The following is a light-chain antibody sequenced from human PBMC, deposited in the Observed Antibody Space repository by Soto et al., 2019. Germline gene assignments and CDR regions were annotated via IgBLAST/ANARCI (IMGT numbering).Light chain of an antibody. CDR2: DAS. J-gene: IGKJ2*01. V-gene: IGKV3D-15*01. CDR1: QTISTS. CDR3: QQYSNWRYT. Sequence: EIVMTQSPGTLSVSPGERATLSCRASQTISTSLAWYQQKPGQAPRLLIYDASARATGILGRFSGSGSGTEFTLTISGLQSDDFAVYYCQQYSNWRYTFGQGTRLEIK.